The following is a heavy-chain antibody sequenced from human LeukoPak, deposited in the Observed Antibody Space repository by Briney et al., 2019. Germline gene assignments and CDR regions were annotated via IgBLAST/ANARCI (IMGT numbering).Heavy chain of an antibody. CDR1: GFTFSSYE. D-gene: IGHD2-15*01. CDR3: AREEYCSGGSCYSGFDY. CDR2: IYYSGNT. J-gene: IGHJ4*02. V-gene: IGHV4-39*02. Sequence: PGGSLRLSCAASGFTFSSYEMNWVRQPPGKGLEWIGSIYYSGNTFYNPSLTSRVTISVDTSKNQFSLKLSSVTAADTAVYYCAREEYCSGGSCYSGFDYWGQGTLVTVSS.